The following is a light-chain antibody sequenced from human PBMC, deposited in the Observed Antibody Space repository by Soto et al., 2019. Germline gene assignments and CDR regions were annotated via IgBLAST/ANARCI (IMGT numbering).Light chain of an antibody. J-gene: IGLJ2*01. V-gene: IGLV4-69*02. CDR3: QTWGTGIKVV. CDR1: SGHTHYA. CDR2: VNGDGSH. Sequence: QSVLTQSPSASASLGASVKLTCTLSSGHTHYAIAWHQQQPEKGPRYLMRVNGDGSHNKGDGIPHRFSGSSSGAERYLTISSLQSEDEADYYCQTWGTGIKVVFGGGTKLTVL.